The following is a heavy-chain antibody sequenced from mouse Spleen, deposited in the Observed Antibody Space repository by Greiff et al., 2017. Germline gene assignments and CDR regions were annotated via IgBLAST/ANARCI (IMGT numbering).Heavy chain of an antibody. V-gene: IGHV5-9*04. CDR3: ARPYSNSYFDY. J-gene: IGHJ2*01. D-gene: IGHD2-5*01. Sequence: EVKLVESGGGLVKPGGSLKLSCAASGFTFSSYTMSWVRQTPAKRLEWVATISSGGGNTYYPDSVKGRFTISRDNARNTLYLQMSSLRSEDTAMYYCARPYSNSYFDYWGQGTTLTVSS. CDR2: ISSGGGNT. CDR1: GFTFSSYT.